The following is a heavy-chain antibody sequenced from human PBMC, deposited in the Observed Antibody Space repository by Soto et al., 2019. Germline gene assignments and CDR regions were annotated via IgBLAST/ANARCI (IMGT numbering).Heavy chain of an antibody. Sequence: SETLSLTCTVSGGSISSYYWSWIRQPPGKGLEWIGYIYYSGSTNYNPSLKSRVTISVDTSKNQFSLKLSSVTAADTAVYSCAREARGIAAAGIFFDYWGQGTLVTVSS. CDR2: IYYSGST. CDR3: AREARGIAAAGIFFDY. D-gene: IGHD6-13*01. V-gene: IGHV4-59*01. CDR1: GGSISSYY. J-gene: IGHJ4*02.